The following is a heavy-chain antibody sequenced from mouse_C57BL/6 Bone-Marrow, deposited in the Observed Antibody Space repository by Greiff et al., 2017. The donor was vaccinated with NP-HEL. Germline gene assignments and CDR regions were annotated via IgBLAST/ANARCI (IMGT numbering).Heavy chain of an antibody. J-gene: IGHJ4*01. D-gene: IGHD4-1*01. Sequence: EVQLVESGGGLVKPGGSLKLSCAASGFTFSDYGMHWVRQAPEKGLEWVAYISSGSSTIYYADTVKGRFTISRDNAKNTLFLQMTSLRSEDTARYYCARPWAYYAMDYWGQGTSVTVSS. CDR1: GFTFSDYG. V-gene: IGHV5-17*01. CDR2: ISSGSSTI. CDR3: ARPWAYYAMDY.